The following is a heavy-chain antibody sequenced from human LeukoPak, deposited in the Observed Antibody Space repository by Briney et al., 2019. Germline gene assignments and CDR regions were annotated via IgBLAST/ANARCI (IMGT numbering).Heavy chain of an antibody. CDR1: GSTFRDYA. CDR3: ARSEIRASSGNYAYYFDL. Sequence: GGSLRLSCAASGSTFRDYAMNWVRQAPGRGLEWVAVISYDGGTKYYVDSVTGRFTTSRDNSKNTLNLQMNSLSAEDTAVYYCARSEIRASSGNYAYYFDLWGRGTLVTVSS. J-gene: IGHJ2*01. V-gene: IGHV3-30*01. D-gene: IGHD1-26*01. CDR2: ISYDGGTK.